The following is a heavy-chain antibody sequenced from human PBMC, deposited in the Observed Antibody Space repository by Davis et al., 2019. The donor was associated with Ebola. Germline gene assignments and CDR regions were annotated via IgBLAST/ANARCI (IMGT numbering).Heavy chain of an antibody. J-gene: IGHJ6*02. D-gene: IGHD4-11*01. CDR2: ISSSSSYI. V-gene: IGHV3-21*01. CDR1: GFTFSSYS. Sequence: GESLKISCAASGFTFSSYSMNWVRQAPGKGLEWVSSISSSSSYIYYADSVKGRFTISRDNAKNSLYLQMNSLRAEDTAVYYCARGTHSNYGYYYGMDVWGQGTTVTVSS. CDR3: ARGTHSNYGYYYGMDV.